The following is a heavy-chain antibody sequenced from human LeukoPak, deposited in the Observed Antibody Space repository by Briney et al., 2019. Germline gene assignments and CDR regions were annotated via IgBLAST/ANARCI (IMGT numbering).Heavy chain of an antibody. V-gene: IGHV1-8*03. CDR3: ARGGYYDFWSGYFWYYFDY. CDR1: GYTFTSYD. D-gene: IGHD3-3*01. Sequence: ASVKVSCKASGYTFTSYDINWVRQATGQGLEWMGWMNPNSGNTGYAQKFQGRVTITRNTSISTAYMELSSLRSEDTAVYYCARGGYYDFWSGYFWYYFDYWGQGTLVTVSS. CDR2: MNPNSGNT. J-gene: IGHJ4*02.